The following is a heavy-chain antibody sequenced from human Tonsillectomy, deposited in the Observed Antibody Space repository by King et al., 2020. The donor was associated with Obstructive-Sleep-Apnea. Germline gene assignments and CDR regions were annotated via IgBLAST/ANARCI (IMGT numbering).Heavy chain of an antibody. CDR2: IYYGGIA. V-gene: IGHV4-59*08. D-gene: IGHD5-12*01. J-gene: IGHJ4*02. Sequence: QLQESGPGLVKPSETLSLTCTVSGGSISTYYWNWIRQPPGKGLEWICYIYYGGIANYNPSLKSRVTISVDTSKNQFSLNLYSVTAADTAFYYCARGGYYYFDYWGQGTLATVSS. CDR3: ARGGYYYFDY. CDR1: GGSISTYY.